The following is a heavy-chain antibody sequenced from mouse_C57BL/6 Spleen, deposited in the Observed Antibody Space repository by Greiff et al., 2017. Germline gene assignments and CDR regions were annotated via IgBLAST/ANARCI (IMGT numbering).Heavy chain of an antibody. CDR2: LYPRDGST. D-gene: IGHD1-1*01. CDR1: GYTFTSYD. Sequence: QVQLQQSGPELVKPGASVKLSCKASGYTFTSYDINWVKQRPGQGLEWIGWLYPRDGSTKYNEKFKGKATLTVDPSSRTAYMELHSLTSEDSAVYFCARREYYYGSYYFDYWGQGTTLTVSS. V-gene: IGHV1-85*01. CDR3: ARREYYYGSYYFDY. J-gene: IGHJ2*01.